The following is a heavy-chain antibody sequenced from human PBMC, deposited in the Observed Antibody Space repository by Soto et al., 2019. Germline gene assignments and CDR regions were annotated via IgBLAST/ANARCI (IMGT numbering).Heavy chain of an antibody. CDR1: GGTFSSYA. Sequence: QVQLVQSGAEVKKPGSSVKVSCKASGGTFSSYAISWVRQAPGQGLEWMGGIIPIFGTANYAQKFQGRVTITADKSRSTAYMERGSLRSEDRAVYYCARGPPVRYSSSWYCDYWGQGTLVTVCS. J-gene: IGHJ4*02. CDR2: IIPIFGTA. CDR3: ARGPPVRYSSSWYCDY. V-gene: IGHV1-69*06. D-gene: IGHD6-13*01.